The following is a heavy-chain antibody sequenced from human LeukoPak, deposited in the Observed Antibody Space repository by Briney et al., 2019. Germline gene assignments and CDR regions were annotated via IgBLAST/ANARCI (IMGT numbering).Heavy chain of an antibody. Sequence: SVKVSCKASGGTFSSYAISWVRQAPGQGLEWMGGIIPIFGTANYAQKFQGRVTITADESTSTAYMELSSLRSEDTAVYYCARVHKQWLAYDYWGQGTLVTVSS. V-gene: IGHV1-69*13. D-gene: IGHD6-19*01. CDR2: IIPIFGTA. CDR1: GGTFSSYA. J-gene: IGHJ4*02. CDR3: ARVHKQWLAYDY.